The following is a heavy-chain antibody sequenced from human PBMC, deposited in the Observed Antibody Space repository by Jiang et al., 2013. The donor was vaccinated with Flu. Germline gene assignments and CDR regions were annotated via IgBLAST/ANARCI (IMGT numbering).Heavy chain of an antibody. J-gene: IGHJ3*02. Sequence: SRVTISVDTSKNQFSLKLSSVTAADTAVYYCARDWGSGYDFSNEDGAFDIWGQGTMVTVSS. D-gene: IGHD5-12*01. CDR3: ARDWGSGYDFSNEDGAFDI. V-gene: IGHV4-31*02.